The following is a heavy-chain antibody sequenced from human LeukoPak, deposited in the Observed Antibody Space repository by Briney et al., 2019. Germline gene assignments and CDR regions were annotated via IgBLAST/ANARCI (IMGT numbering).Heavy chain of an antibody. CDR3: ARSGDILTGYPLFDP. J-gene: IGHJ5*02. D-gene: IGHD3-9*01. CDR2: IRNHGTDE. Sequence: GGSLRLSCAASGFTFSSYGMHWVRQAPGKGLEWVAFIRNHGTDEYYAESVRGRFTISRDNSKNMLYMQMNSLRAEDTAVYYCARSGDILTGYPLFDPWGQGTLVTVSS. V-gene: IGHV3-30*12. CDR1: GFTFSSYG.